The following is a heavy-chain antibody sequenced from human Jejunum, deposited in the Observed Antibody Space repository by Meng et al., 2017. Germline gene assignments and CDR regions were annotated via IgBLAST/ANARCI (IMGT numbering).Heavy chain of an antibody. V-gene: IGHV4-4*02. CDR2: MHQSGSS. CDR3: ARGWKYAWFN. J-gene: IGHJ4*02. CDR1: GGFSSIYW. D-gene: IGHD1-7*01. Sequence: QGQPQEAGPGLVRPSGALSLTCAVSGGFSSIYWWSWLRQPPGKGLEWIGEMHQSGSSNYNPSLKSRLTMSVDESKNHFSLKLNSVTAEDTAVYYCARGWKYAWFNWGQGTLVTASS.